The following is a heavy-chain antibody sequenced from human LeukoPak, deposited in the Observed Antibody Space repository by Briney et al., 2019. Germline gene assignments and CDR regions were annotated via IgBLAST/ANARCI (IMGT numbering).Heavy chain of an antibody. CDR3: ARGRGWYY. J-gene: IGHJ4*02. V-gene: IGHV3-48*01. Sequence: GGSLRLSCAASGFTFSSYSMNWVRQAPGKGLEWVSYISSSSSTIYYADSVKGRFTISRDNAKNSLYLQMNSLRAEDTAVYYCARGRGWYYWGQGTLVTVSS. D-gene: IGHD6-19*01. CDR1: GFTFSSYS. CDR2: ISSSSSTI.